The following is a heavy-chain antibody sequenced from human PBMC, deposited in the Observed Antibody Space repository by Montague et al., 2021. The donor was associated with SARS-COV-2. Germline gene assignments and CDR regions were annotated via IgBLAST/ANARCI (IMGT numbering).Heavy chain of an antibody. CDR1: GFTFSSYA. D-gene: IGHD3-16*02. J-gene: IGHJ4*02. CDR3: ARDNYDYVWGSYRYIY. V-gene: IGHV3-30*04. CDR2: ISYDGSNK. Sequence: SLRLSCAASGFTFSSYAMHWVRQAPGKGLEWVAVISYDGSNKYYADSVXGRFTISRDNSKNTLYLQMNSLRAEDTAVNYCARDNYDYVWGSYRYIYWGQGTLVTVSS.